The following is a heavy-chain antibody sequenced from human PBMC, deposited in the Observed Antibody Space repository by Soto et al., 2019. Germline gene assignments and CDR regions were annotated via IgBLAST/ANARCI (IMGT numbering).Heavy chain of an antibody. CDR2: ISAYNGNT. CDR3: EREGNCGGDCPYFFAF. V-gene: IGHV1-18*01. Sequence: GASVKVSCNASGYTFTSYGISLLRQAPGQGLEWMGWISAYNGNTNYAQKLQGRVTMTTDTSTSTAYMELRSLRSDDTAVYYREREGNCGGDCPYFFAFRGQGPRVPVSS. CDR1: GYTFTSYG. J-gene: IGHJ4*02. D-gene: IGHD2-21*02.